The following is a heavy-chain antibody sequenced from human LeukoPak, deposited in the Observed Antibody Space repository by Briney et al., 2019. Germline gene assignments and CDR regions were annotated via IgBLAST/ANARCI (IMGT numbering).Heavy chain of an antibody. CDR1: GFTFSSYA. Sequence: GGSLRLSCAASGFTFSSYAMSWVRQAPGKGLEWVPAISGSGGSTYYADSVKGRFTISRDNSKNTLYLQMNSLRAEDTAVYYCAKDPTHYRVWDYYETIGLSYWGQGTLVTVSS. CDR2: ISGSGGST. J-gene: IGHJ4*02. D-gene: IGHD3-22*01. V-gene: IGHV3-23*01. CDR3: AKDPTHYRVWDYYETIGLSY.